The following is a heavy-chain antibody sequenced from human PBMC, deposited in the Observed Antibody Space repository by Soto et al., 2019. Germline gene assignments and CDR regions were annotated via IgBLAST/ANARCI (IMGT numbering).Heavy chain of an antibody. Sequence: GGSLRLSCAASGFTFSSYAMSWVRQAPGKGLEWVSAISGSTLSTYYADYVKGRFTISRDNSKNTLFLQMNSLRAEDTAIYYCANTPIGVPKDYWGQGTLVTVSS. CDR1: GFTFSSYA. J-gene: IGHJ4*02. D-gene: IGHD3-3*01. CDR2: ISGSTLST. V-gene: IGHV3-23*01. CDR3: ANTPIGVPKDY.